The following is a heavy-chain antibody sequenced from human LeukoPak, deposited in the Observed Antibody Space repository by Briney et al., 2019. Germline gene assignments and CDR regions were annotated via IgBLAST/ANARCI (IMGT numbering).Heavy chain of an antibody. CDR2: IYYSGST. V-gene: IGHV4-39*01. J-gene: IGHJ4*02. CDR3: ARIPYDYVWGSYRYTLFDY. CDR1: GGSISSSSYS. D-gene: IGHD3-16*02. Sequence: PSETLSLTCTVSGGSISSSSYSWGWIRQPPGKGLEWIGSIYYSGSTYYNPSLKSRVTISVDTSKNQFSLKLSSVTAADTAVYCCARIPYDYVWGSYRYTLFDYWGQGTLVTVSS.